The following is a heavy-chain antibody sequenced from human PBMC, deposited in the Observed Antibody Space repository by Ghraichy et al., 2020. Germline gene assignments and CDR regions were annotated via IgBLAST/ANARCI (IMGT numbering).Heavy chain of an antibody. CDR2: ISGSGVST. CDR1: GFTFSSYA. V-gene: IGHV3-23*01. J-gene: IGHJ6*02. Sequence: GGSLRLSCAASGFTFSSYAMSWVRQAPGKGLECVSVISGSGVSTYYADSVKGRFTISRDNSKNTLYLQMKSLRAEDTAVYYCAKDLRCFGGFDGMDVWGQGTTVTVSS. D-gene: IGHD3-10*01. CDR3: AKDLRCFGGFDGMDV.